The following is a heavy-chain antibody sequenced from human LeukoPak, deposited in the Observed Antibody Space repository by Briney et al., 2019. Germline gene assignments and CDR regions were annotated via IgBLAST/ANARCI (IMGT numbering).Heavy chain of an antibody. CDR3: ARDPGRNGYTFDY. J-gene: IGHJ4*02. CDR2: IYAGGLT. D-gene: IGHD5-18*01. V-gene: IGHV3-66*01. CDR1: GITVSRNY. Sequence: GGSLRLSCVASGITVSRNYMTWVRQAPGKGLEWVSLIYAGGLTYYADSVKGRFTISRDNSKTTLYLQMNSLRAEDTAVYYCARDPGRNGYTFDYWGRGTLVTVSS.